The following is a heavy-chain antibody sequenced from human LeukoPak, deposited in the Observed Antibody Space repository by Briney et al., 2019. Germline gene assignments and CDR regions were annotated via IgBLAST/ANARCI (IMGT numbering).Heavy chain of an antibody. J-gene: IGHJ1*01. CDR3: ARSRLGRLSHPKHSEYFQH. CDR1: GGTFSSYA. CDR2: IIPIFGTA. V-gene: IGHV1-69*05. D-gene: IGHD3-10*01. Sequence: SVKVSCKASGGTFSSYAISWVRQAPGQGLEWMGGIIPIFGTANYAQKFLGRCTITTDESTSTAYMELSSRRSEDTAVYYCARSRLGRLSHPKHSEYFQHWGQGTLVTVSS.